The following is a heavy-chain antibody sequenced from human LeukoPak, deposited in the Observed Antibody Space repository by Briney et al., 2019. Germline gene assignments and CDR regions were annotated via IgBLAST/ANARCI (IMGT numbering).Heavy chain of an antibody. D-gene: IGHD3-3*01. Sequence: GRSLRLSCAASGFTFSSYAMHWVRQAPGKGLEWVAVISYDGSNKYYADFVKGRFTISRDNSKNTLYLQMNSLRAEDTAVYYCARDRRHTIFRVVIIGSDAFDIWGQGTMVTVSS. CDR3: ARDRRHTIFRVVIIGSDAFDI. V-gene: IGHV3-30-3*01. CDR2: ISYDGSNK. J-gene: IGHJ3*02. CDR1: GFTFSSYA.